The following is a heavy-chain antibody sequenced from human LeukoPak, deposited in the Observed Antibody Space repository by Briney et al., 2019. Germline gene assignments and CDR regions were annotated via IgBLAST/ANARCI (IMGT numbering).Heavy chain of an antibody. J-gene: IGHJ3*02. V-gene: IGHV4-4*07. D-gene: IGHD2-15*01. CDR2: IYTGGRT. CDR3: ARVRGGTTLGPLDI. Sequence: PSETLSLTCTVSGGSITGHYWSWIRQPAGKGLEWIGRIYTGGRTNYNPSLKSRVTMSIDTSKNQFSLKLSSVTAADTAVYYCARVRGGTTLGPLDIWGQGTMVTVSS. CDR1: GGSITGHY.